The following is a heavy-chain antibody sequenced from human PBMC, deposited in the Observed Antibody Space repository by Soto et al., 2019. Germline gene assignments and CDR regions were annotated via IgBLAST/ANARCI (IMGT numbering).Heavy chain of an antibody. V-gene: IGHV3-74*01. CDR3: SSAMTAVGAGARGDC. J-gene: IGHJ4*02. CDR1: GFTFNTHW. CDR2: INSDGSIT. D-gene: IGHD1-26*01. Sequence: EVQLVESGGGLILPGGSLRLSCAASGFTFNTHWMHWVRQAPGKGLVWVSRINSDGSITDYADSVTGRFSISRDNPRNTLYLQKNSLSPEDTAVSYGSSAMTAVGAGARGDCWGQGTLVTVSS.